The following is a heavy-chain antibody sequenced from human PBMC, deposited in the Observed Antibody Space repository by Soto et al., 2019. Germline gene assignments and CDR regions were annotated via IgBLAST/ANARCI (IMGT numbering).Heavy chain of an antibody. J-gene: IGHJ4*02. CDR2: IYSDGST. Sequence: EVPLVESGGGLVQPGGSLRLSFAASGITVDSSYMSWVRQAPGKGLEGVSVIYSDGSTYYADSVKGRFTISRHNFKNTVYLQMNSLRAEDTAVYYCARDWQRNHLGYWGQGTLVIVSS. V-gene: IGHV3-53*04. CDR1: GITVDSSY. D-gene: IGHD6-25*01. CDR3: ARDWQRNHLGY.